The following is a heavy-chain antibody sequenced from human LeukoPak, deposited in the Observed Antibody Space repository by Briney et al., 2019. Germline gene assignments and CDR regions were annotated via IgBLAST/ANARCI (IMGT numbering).Heavy chain of an antibody. CDR1: GGSISSGSYY. Sequence: PSETLSLTCTVSGGSISSGSYYWSWIRQPAGKGLEWIGRIYTSGSTNYNPSLKRRVTISVDTSKNQFSLKLSSVTAADTAVYYCARVSSSWYGGLDYWGQGTLVTVSS. J-gene: IGHJ4*02. CDR2: IYTSGST. CDR3: ARVSSSWYGGLDY. D-gene: IGHD6-13*01. V-gene: IGHV4-61*02.